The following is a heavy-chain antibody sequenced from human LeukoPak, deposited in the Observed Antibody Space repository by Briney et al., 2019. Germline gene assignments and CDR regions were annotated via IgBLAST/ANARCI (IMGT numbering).Heavy chain of an antibody. CDR1: GGSLSISRYF. J-gene: IGHJ4*02. Sequence: SETLSLTCTVSGGSLSISRYFWGWIRQPPGKGLEWVGTIYYSGSTYYNPSLKSRVTISVDTSKNQFSLKLSSVTAADTAVYYCARWGDYDFWSGYHDYWGQGTLVTVSS. CDR2: IYYSGST. D-gene: IGHD3-3*01. V-gene: IGHV4-39*01. CDR3: ARWGDYDFWSGYHDY.